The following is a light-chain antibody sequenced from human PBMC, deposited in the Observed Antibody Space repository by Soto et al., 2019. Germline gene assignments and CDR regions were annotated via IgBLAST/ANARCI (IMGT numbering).Light chain of an antibody. J-gene: IGKJ1*01. CDR3: QQYNCYGT. CDR1: RNISGW. CDR2: KAS. Sequence: IQMTQSPSTLSASVRDIVTITCRASRNISGWLACYQQKPGKAPNLQIYKASSLETGVPSRFSGSGFGTEFTLTISSLQPDDFATYSCQQYNCYGTFGQGTKVDIK. V-gene: IGKV1-5*03.